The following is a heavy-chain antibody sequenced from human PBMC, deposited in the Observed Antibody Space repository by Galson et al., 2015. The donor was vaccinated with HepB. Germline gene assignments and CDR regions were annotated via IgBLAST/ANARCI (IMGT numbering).Heavy chain of an antibody. Sequence: SLRLSCAVSGFPFSSYWMSWVRQAPGKGLEWVGRIKSKTDGGTTDYAAPVKGRFTISRDDSKNTLYLQMNSLKTEDTAVYYCTTVGQQWFMIGGDWGQGTLVTVSS. CDR1: GFPFSSYW. D-gene: IGHD6-19*01. CDR3: TTVGQQWFMIGGD. V-gene: IGHV3-15*01. J-gene: IGHJ4*02. CDR2: IKSKTDGGTT.